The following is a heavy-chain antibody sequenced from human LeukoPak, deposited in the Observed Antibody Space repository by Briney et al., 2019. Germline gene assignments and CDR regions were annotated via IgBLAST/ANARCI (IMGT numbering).Heavy chain of an antibody. CDR1: AYTFTGCN. Sequence: ASGKVSSKASAYTFTGCNMHCLRQSTGHALDLMGWINPNSGGTNYAQKFQGRVTMTRDTSISTAYMELSRLRSDDTAVYYCARGKLAGAHDYWGQGTLVTVSS. V-gene: IGHV1-2*02. D-gene: IGHD1-26*01. CDR3: ARGKLAGAHDY. CDR2: INPNSGGT. J-gene: IGHJ4*02.